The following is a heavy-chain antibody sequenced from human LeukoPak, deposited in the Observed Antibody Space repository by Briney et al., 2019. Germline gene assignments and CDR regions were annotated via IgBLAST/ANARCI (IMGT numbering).Heavy chain of an antibody. Sequence: GGSLRLSCAASGFTFSSYWMHWVRQVPGKGLVWVARINPGGSSITYADSVKGRFTISRDNAKNTLYLQMNSLRAEDTAVYYCAKNRPEDVWGKGTTVTVSS. CDR3: AKNRPEDV. V-gene: IGHV3-74*01. CDR2: INPGGSSI. CDR1: GFTFSSYW. J-gene: IGHJ6*04.